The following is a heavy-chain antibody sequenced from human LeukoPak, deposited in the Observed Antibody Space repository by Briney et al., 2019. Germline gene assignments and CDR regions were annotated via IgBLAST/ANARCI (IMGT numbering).Heavy chain of an antibody. J-gene: IGHJ3*02. V-gene: IGHV3-33*01. CDR3: ARDALTTADAFDI. CDR1: GFTFSSYG. CDR2: IWYDGSNK. D-gene: IGHD4/OR15-4a*01. Sequence: GGSLRLSCAASGFTFSSYGMHWVRQAPGKGLEWVAVIWYDGSNKYYADSVKGRFTTSRDNSKNTLYLQMNSLRAEDTAVYYCARDALTTADAFDIWGQGTMVTVSS.